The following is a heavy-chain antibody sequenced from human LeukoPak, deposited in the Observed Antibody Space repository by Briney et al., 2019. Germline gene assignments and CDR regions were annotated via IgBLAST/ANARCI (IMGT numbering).Heavy chain of an antibody. V-gene: IGHV3-21*01. Sequence: GGSLRLSCAASGFTFSDSTMNWVRQASGKGLEWVASINSAGSTMHYADSVKGRLTISRDNAKNSLYLQLNSLRAEDTAVYYCAREGAYDFWSGYLTWGQGTLVTVSS. CDR1: GFTFSDST. J-gene: IGHJ1*01. D-gene: IGHD3-3*01. CDR3: AREGAYDFWSGYLT. CDR2: INSAGSTM.